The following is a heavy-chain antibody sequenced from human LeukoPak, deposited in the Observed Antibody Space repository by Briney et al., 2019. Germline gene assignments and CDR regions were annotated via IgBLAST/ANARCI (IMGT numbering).Heavy chain of an antibody. CDR3: AKAPGGYYGSGSYYNFDY. D-gene: IGHD3-10*01. CDR1: GFTFSSYA. Sequence: GGSLRLSCAASGFTFSSYAMSWVRQAPGKGLEWVSAISGSGGSTYYADSVKGRFTISRDNSKNTLYLQMNSLRAEDTALYYCAKAPGGYYGSGSYYNFDYWGQGTLVTVSS. CDR2: ISGSGGST. J-gene: IGHJ4*02. V-gene: IGHV3-23*01.